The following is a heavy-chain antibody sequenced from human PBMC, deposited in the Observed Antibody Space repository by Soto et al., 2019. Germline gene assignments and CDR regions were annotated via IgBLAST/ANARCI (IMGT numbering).Heavy chain of an antibody. CDR2: ISAYNGNT. J-gene: IGHJ5*02. D-gene: IGHD1-26*01. V-gene: IGHV1-18*04. Sequence: GASVKVSCKASGYSFTSYGINWVRQAPGQGLEWMGWISAYNGNTNYAQKLQGRVTMTTDTPTNTVYMELRNLRSDDTAFYYCARDSGSYSGWFDPWGQGTLVTVSS. CDR1: GYSFTSYG. CDR3: ARDSGSYSGWFDP.